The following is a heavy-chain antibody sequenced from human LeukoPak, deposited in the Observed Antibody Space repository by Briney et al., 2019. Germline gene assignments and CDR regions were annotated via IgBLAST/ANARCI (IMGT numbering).Heavy chain of an antibody. D-gene: IGHD6-19*01. J-gene: IGHJ4*02. CDR2: ISGSGGST. CDR1: GFTFSSYA. Sequence: PGGSLRLSCAASGFTFSSYAMSWVRQAPGEGLEWVSAISGSGGSTYYADSVKGRFTISRDNSRNTLYLQMNSLRAEDTAVYYCASSPYSSGWYPDYWGQGTLVTVSS. V-gene: IGHV3-23*01. CDR3: ASSPYSSGWYPDY.